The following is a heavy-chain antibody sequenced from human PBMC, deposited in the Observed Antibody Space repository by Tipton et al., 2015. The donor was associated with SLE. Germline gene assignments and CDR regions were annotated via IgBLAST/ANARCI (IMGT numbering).Heavy chain of an antibody. Sequence: GSLRLSCAASGFTFSDYYMNWARQVPGKGLEWLSYISSDGDSVHYAESVKGRFTISRDNAKKSLYLQMNSLTAEDTAVSFCARVANHGTWLKLRLYYFAQWGQGVLVTVSA. CDR3: ARVANHGTWLKLRLYYFAQ. CDR1: GFTFSDYY. J-gene: IGHJ4*02. D-gene: IGHD4/OR15-4a*01. V-gene: IGHV3-11*04. CDR2: ISSDGDSV.